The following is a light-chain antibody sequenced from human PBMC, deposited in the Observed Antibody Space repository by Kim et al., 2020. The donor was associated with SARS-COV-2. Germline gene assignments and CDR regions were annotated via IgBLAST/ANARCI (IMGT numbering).Light chain of an antibody. V-gene: IGLV2-14*01. CDR3: SSYPGSSTYG. Sequence: QSALTQPASVSGSPGQSITISCTGSSSDVGSYNYVSWYQQHPGKAPKLMIYDVTERPSGVSNRFSGSKSANTASLTISGLQAEDEADYYCSSYPGSSTYGFGTGTKVTVL. CDR2: DVT. CDR1: SSDVGSYNY. J-gene: IGLJ1*01.